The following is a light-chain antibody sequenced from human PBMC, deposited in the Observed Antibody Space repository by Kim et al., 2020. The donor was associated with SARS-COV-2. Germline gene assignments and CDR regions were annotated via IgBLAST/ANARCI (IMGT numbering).Light chain of an antibody. CDR1: QSVSSSY. Sequence: SPGESATRSCRASQSVSSSYLAWYQQKPGQAPRLLIYGASSRATGIPDRFSGSGSGTDFTLTISRLEPEDFAVYYCQQYGSSTWTFGQGTKVDIK. J-gene: IGKJ1*01. CDR3: QQYGSSTWT. V-gene: IGKV3-20*01. CDR2: GAS.